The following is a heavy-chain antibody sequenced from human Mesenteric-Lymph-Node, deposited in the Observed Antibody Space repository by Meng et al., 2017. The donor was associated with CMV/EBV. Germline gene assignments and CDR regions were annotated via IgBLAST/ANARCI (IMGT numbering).Heavy chain of an antibody. Sequence: QVQLRQGGAGILKPSATLSVTCAFYGGSFSGYYWNWIRQSPEKGLEWIGEINHSGSTTYNPSFTSRIIISVDTSTNQISLNMSSVTAADTAVYYCARGSSYDILTGYFDYWGQGALVTVSS. CDR1: GGSFSGYY. J-gene: IGHJ4*02. CDR3: ARGSSYDILTGYFDY. V-gene: IGHV4-34*01. D-gene: IGHD3-9*01. CDR2: INHSGST.